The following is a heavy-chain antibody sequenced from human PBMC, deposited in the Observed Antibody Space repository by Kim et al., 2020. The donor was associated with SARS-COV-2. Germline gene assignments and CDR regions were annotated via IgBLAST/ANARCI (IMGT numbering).Heavy chain of an antibody. V-gene: IGHV3-11*03. Sequence: KGRFTISRDNAKNSLYLQMNSLRAEDTAVYYCARRDILTGYYRRYYFDYWGQGTLVTVSS. D-gene: IGHD3-9*01. J-gene: IGHJ4*02. CDR3: ARRDILTGYYRRYYFDY.